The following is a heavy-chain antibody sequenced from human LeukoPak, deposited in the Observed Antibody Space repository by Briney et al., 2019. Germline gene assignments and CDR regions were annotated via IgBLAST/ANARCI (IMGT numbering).Heavy chain of an antibody. CDR1: GFTFSRSA. J-gene: IGHJ4*02. V-gene: IGHV3-23*01. Sequence: GGSLRLSCAASGFTFSRSAMTWLRQAPGTGLEFVASINYSGGHRYYADSVKGRFTISRDNSKNTLYLQMNSLRAEDTALYYCAKDGLYYDGSEHVYYFDSWGQGTLVTVSS. D-gene: IGHD3-22*01. CDR2: INYSGGHR. CDR3: AKDGLYYDGSEHVYYFDS.